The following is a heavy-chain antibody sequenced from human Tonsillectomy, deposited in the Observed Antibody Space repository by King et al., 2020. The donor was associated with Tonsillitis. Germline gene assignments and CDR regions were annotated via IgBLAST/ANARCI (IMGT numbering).Heavy chain of an antibody. Sequence: VQLQESGPGLVKPSETLSLTCAVSGYSISNGYYWGWIRQPPGQGLEWIGSIYHSGSTYYNPSLKSRVIISLDTSQNQLSLELTSVTAADTAVYYCASAGGTYRLHNAFDIWGPGTLVTVSS. CDR2: IYHSGST. CDR1: GYSISNGYY. CDR3: ASAGGTYRLHNAFDI. V-gene: IGHV4-38-2*01. J-gene: IGHJ3*02. D-gene: IGHD1-26*01.